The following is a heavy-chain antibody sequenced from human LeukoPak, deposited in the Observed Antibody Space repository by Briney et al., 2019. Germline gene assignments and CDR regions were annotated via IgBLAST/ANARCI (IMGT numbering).Heavy chain of an antibody. Sequence: PGGSLRLSCAASGFTVSSNYMSWVRPAPGKGLEWVSVIYSGGSTYYADSVKGRFTISRDNSKNTLYLQMNSLRAEDTAVYYCARTGTMEVVDYWGQGTLVTVSS. D-gene: IGHD1-7*01. CDR2: IYSGGST. J-gene: IGHJ4*02. CDR3: ARTGTMEVVDY. V-gene: IGHV3-66*02. CDR1: GFTVSSNY.